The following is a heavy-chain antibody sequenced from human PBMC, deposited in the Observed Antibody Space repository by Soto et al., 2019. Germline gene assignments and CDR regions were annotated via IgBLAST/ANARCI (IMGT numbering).Heavy chain of an antibody. D-gene: IGHD3-9*01. V-gene: IGHV1-3*01. Sequence: ASVKVSCKASGYTFTSYAMRWVRQAPGQRLEWMGWINAGNGNTKYSQKFQGRVTITRDTSASTAYMELSSLRSEDTAVYYCARDVGRIAYDILTGYYDYWGQGTLVTVSS. CDR2: INAGNGNT. CDR3: ARDVGRIAYDILTGYYDY. CDR1: GYTFTSYA. J-gene: IGHJ4*02.